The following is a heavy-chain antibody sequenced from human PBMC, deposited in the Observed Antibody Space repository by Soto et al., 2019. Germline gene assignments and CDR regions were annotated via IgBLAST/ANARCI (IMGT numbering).Heavy chain of an antibody. J-gene: IGHJ4*02. Sequence: QVQLVQSGAEVKKPGASVKVSCKASGYIFTNHYIHWVRQAPGQGLEWMGIINPSGGSTNYLQKFQGRIPMTRDTSTSTVYMELSSLRSEDTAVYFCARADYDDSSGFYYDCWGQGSLVTVSS. CDR3: ARADYDDSSGFYYDC. D-gene: IGHD3-22*01. V-gene: IGHV1-46*01. CDR1: GYIFTNHY. CDR2: INPSGGST.